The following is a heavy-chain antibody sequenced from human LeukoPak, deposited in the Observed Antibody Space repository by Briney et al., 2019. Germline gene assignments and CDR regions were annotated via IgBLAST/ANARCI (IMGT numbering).Heavy chain of an antibody. V-gene: IGHV4-30-2*01. J-gene: IGHJ5*02. D-gene: IGHD3-9*01. Sequence: PSQTLSLTCAVSGGSISSGGYSWSWIRQPPGKGLEWIGYIYHSGSTYYNPSLKSRVTISVDRSKNQFSLKLSSVTAADTAVYYCARVDILTGYLIDPWGQGTLVTVSS. CDR1: GGSISSGGYS. CDR3: ARVDILTGYLIDP. CDR2: IYHSGST.